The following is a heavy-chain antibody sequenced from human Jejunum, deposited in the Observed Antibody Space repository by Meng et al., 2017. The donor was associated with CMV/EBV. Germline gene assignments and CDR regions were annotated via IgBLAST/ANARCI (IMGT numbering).Heavy chain of an antibody. CDR3: AKPLIPDKAYSDY. J-gene: IGHJ4*02. D-gene: IGHD3-16*01. CDR2: ISGSDDGT. CDR1: GFTFSSYG. V-gene: IGHV3-23*01. Sequence: SGFTFSSYGMSWVRQAPGKGLEWVSYISGSDDGTYYLDSVRGRFTISRDNSKNTLYLQMNSLRAEDTAIYYCAKPLIPDKAYSDYWGQGILVTVSS.